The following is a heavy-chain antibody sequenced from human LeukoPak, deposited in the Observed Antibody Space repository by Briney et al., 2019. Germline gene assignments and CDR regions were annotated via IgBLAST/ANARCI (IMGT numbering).Heavy chain of an antibody. CDR1: GGSISSSSYY. CDR2: IYYSGST. V-gene: IGHV4-61*01. Sequence: SETLSLTCTVSGGSISSSSYYWSWIRQPPGKGLEWIGYIYYSGSTNYNPSLKSRVTISVDTSENQFSLKLSSVAAADTAVYYCARDGGITGTDYWGQGTLVTVSS. J-gene: IGHJ4*02. CDR3: ARDGGITGTDY. D-gene: IGHD1/OR15-1a*01.